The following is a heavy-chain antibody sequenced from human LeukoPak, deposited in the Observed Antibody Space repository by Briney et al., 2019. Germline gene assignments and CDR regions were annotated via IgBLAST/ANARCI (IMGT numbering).Heavy chain of an antibody. Sequence: SETLSLTCAVYGGSFSGYYWSWIRQPPGKGLEWIGCIYYSGNTNYNPSLKSRVTISIDTSKNQFSLKLSSVTAADTAVYYCARDYASDIWGQGTMVTVSS. V-gene: IGHV4-59*01. CDR2: IYYSGNT. CDR3: ARDYASDI. J-gene: IGHJ3*02. CDR1: GGSFSGYY.